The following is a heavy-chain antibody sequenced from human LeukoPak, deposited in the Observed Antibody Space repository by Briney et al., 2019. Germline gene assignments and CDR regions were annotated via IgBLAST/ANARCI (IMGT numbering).Heavy chain of an antibody. J-gene: IGHJ4*02. CDR1: GGTFSSYA. CDR2: IIPIFGTA. Sequence: ASVKVSCKASGGTFSSYAISWVRQAPGQGLEWMGGIIPIFGTANYAQKFQGRVTITADESTSTAYMELSSLRSEDTAVYYCARGRRSVVPAAIRYYFDYWGQGTLVTVSS. V-gene: IGHV1-69*13. CDR3: ARGRRSVVPAAIRYYFDY. D-gene: IGHD2-2*01.